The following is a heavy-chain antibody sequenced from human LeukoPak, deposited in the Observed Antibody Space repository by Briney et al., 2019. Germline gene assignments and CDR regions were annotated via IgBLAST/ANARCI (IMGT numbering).Heavy chain of an antibody. J-gene: IGHJ4*02. Sequence: PGRSLRLSCAASGFTFSSYGMHWVRQAPGKGLEWVAVISYDGSNKYYADSVKGRFTISRDNSKNTLYLQMNSLRAEDTAVYYWAKDQGRSDYWGQGALVTVSS. CDR2: ISYDGSNK. V-gene: IGHV3-30*18. CDR1: GFTFSSYG. CDR3: AKDQGRSDY.